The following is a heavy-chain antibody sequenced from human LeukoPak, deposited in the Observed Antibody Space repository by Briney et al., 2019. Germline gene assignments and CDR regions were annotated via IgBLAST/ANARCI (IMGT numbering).Heavy chain of an antibody. V-gene: IGHV3-33*06. CDR3: AKGSEYSSSVFDY. CDR2: IWYDGSNK. D-gene: IGHD6-6*01. Sequence: GGSLRLSCAASGFTFSSYGMHWVRQAPGKGLEWVAVIWYDGSNKYYADSVKGRFTISRDNSKNTLYLQMNSLRAKDTAVYYCAKGSEYSSSVFDYWGQGTLVTVSS. J-gene: IGHJ4*02. CDR1: GFTFSSYG.